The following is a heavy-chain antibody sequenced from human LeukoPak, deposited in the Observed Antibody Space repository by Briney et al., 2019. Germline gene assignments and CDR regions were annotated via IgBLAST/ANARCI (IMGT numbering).Heavy chain of an antibody. CDR1: GGSISSDNYY. D-gene: IGHD3-10*01. Sequence: SETLSLTCTVSGGSISSDNYYWSWIRQHPGEGLEWIGYIYYSGSTYYNPSLKSRVNISLDTSENRFSLNLSSVTAADTAVYYCARSSYFYDSGRWLDPWGQGTLVTVSS. V-gene: IGHV4-31*03. CDR2: IYYSGST. J-gene: IGHJ5*02. CDR3: ARSSYFYDSGRWLDP.